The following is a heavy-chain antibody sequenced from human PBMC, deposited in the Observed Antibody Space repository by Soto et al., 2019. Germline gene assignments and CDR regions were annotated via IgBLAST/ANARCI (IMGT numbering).Heavy chain of an antibody. J-gene: IGHJ4*02. V-gene: IGHV3-23*01. CDR2: ISGSGGST. CDR1: GFTFSSYA. CDR3: AKDNAWIQLWSSFDY. Sequence: EVQLLESGGGLVQPGGSLRLSCAASGFTFSSYAMSWVRQAPGKGLEWVSAISGSGGSTYYADSVKGRFTISRDNSKNTLYLQMNHLRAEDTAVYYCAKDNAWIQLWSSFDYRGQGTLVTVYS. D-gene: IGHD5-18*01.